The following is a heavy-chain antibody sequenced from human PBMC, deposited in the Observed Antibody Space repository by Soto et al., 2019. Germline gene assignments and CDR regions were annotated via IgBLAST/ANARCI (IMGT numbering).Heavy chain of an antibody. D-gene: IGHD3-10*01. V-gene: IGHV4-38-2*01. CDR2: IYHSGST. Sequence: GTLSLSCAVSGYSIKSGYYWCCIRQPPGKGLEWIGSIYHSGSTYYNPSLKSRVTISVDTSKNQFSLKLSSVTAADTAVYYCARVSGYYGSGRGLYYYGMDVWGQGTTVTVSS. CDR1: GYSIKSGYY. J-gene: IGHJ6*01. CDR3: ARVSGYYGSGRGLYYYGMDV.